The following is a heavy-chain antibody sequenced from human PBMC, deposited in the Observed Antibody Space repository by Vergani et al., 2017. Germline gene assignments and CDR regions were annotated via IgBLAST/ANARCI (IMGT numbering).Heavy chain of an antibody. CDR2: ISGSGSIT. J-gene: IGHJ5*02. CDR1: GCTFSDYY. V-gene: IGHV3-11*04. CDR3: ARGWFGFRSPFDP. D-gene: IGHD3-10*01. Sequence: QVQLVESGGGLVKPGGSLRLSCAASGCTFSDYYMSWVRQAPGLGVEWISYISGSGSITHYADSVKGRFSISRDNAKNTLYLQMNSLRAEDTALYYCARGWFGFRSPFDPWGQGTLVTVSS.